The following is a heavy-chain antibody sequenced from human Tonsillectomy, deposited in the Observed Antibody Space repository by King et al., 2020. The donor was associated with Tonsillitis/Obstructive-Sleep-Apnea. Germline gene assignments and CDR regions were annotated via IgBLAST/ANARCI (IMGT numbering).Heavy chain of an antibody. CDR1: GYSFTSYW. D-gene: IGHD3-22*01. Sequence: QLVQSGAEVKKPGESLRISCKGSGYSFTSYWISWVRQMPGKGLEWMGRIDPSDSYTNYSPSFQGHVTISADKSITTAYLPWSRLKATDTAMYYCARRQYYYDSSGQGYYYYYYMDVWGKGTTVTVSS. CDR2: IDPSDSYT. CDR3: ARRQYYYDSSGQGYYYYYYMDV. V-gene: IGHV5-10-1*01. J-gene: IGHJ6*03.